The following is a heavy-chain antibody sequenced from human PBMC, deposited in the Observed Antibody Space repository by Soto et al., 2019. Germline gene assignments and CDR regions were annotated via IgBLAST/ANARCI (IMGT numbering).Heavy chain of an antibody. CDR1: GYTFTSYY. CDR3: ARDGRVQDAFDI. Sequence: ASVKVSCKASGYTFTSYYIHWVRQAPGQGLEWMGIINPSGGSTSYAQKFQGRVTMTRDTSTSTVYMELSSLRSEDTAVYYCARDGRVQDAFDIWGQGTMVTVSS. CDR2: INPSGGST. V-gene: IGHV1-46*01. J-gene: IGHJ3*02.